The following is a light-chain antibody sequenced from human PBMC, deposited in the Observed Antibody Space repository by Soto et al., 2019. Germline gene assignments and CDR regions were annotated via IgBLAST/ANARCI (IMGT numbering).Light chain of an antibody. CDR1: TGAVTSGHY. Sequence: QAVVAQEPSLTVSPGGTVTLTCGSSTGAVTSGHYPYWFQQKPGQAPRALIYDTSNKHSWTPARFSGSLLGGKAALTLSGAQPEDEAEYYCLLSYSDEKVFGTGTKVTVL. CDR2: DTS. V-gene: IGLV7-46*01. CDR3: LLSYSDEKV. J-gene: IGLJ1*01.